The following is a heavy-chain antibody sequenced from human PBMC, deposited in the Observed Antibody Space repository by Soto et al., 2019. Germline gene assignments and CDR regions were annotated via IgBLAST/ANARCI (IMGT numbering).Heavy chain of an antibody. J-gene: IGHJ6*02. Sequence: EVQLLESGGDLVQPGGSLRLSCAASGFTFSAFAMTWVRQPPGQGLEWVSTVIGSGAYTFDADSVKGRFTISSDDSKDTLYLKMNSLRPEDTAVYYCAKERYYDSLAVSYHNYGWDVWGQGTPGAVS. CDR1: GFTFSAFA. CDR2: VIGSGAYT. V-gene: IGHV3-23*01. D-gene: IGHD3-9*01. CDR3: AKERYYDSLAVSYHNYGWDV.